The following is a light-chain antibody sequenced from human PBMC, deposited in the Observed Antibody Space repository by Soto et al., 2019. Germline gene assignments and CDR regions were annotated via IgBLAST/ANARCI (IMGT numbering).Light chain of an antibody. Sequence: QSARTQPASVSWSPGQSITISCTGTSSDVGGYNYVSWYQQHPGKAPKLMIYDVSNRPSGVSNRFSGSKSGNTASLTISGLQAEDEAHYYCSSYTSSSTLVVFGGGTKLTVL. CDR2: DVS. J-gene: IGLJ2*01. CDR1: SSDVGGYNY. V-gene: IGLV2-14*01. CDR3: SSYTSSSTLVV.